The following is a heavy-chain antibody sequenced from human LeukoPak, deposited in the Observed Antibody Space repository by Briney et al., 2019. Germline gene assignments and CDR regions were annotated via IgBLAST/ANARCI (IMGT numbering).Heavy chain of an antibody. CDR1: GFSFSSNS. V-gene: IGHV3-23*01. Sequence: HPGGSLRLSCAASGFSFSSNSMSWVRQAPGKGLEWVSAISGSGGRTLYADSVKGRFTISRDNSKNMVYLEMNSLRVEDTAVYYCGKDSYVGVNWFDPRGQGTLVTASS. CDR3: GKDSYVGVNWFDP. CDR2: ISGSGGRT. J-gene: IGHJ5*02. D-gene: IGHD1-26*01.